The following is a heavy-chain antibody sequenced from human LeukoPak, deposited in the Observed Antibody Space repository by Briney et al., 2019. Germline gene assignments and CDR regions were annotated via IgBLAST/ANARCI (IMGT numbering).Heavy chain of an antibody. CDR3: ASPGYCSSTSCYDPLDY. V-gene: IGHV1-18*01. D-gene: IGHD2-2*01. J-gene: IGHJ4*02. Sequence: GASVKVSCKASGYTFTSYGISWVRQAPGQGLEWMGWISAYNGNTNYAQKLQGRVTMTTDTSTSTAYMELRSLRSEDTAVYYCASPGYCSSTSCYDPLDYWGQGTLVTVSS. CDR2: ISAYNGNT. CDR1: GYTFTSYG.